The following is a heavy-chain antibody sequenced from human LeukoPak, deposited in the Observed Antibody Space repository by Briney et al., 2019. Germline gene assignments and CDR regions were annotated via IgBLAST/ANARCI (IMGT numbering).Heavy chain of an antibody. CDR3: AREHYYDSTAYLD. V-gene: IGHV1-2*02. CDR2: INPNSGST. D-gene: IGHD3-22*01. CDR1: GYTFTGYY. Sequence: ASVKVSCKASGYTFTGYYIHWVRQAPGQGLEWMGWINPNSGSTNYAQKFQGRVTMTRDTSISTAYMELSRLRSDDTAVYYCAREHYYDSTAYLDWGQGTLVSVSS. J-gene: IGHJ4*02.